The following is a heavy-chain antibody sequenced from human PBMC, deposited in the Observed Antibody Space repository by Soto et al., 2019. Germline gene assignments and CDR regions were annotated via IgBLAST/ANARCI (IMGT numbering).Heavy chain of an antibody. CDR1: GDSLSSASYY. D-gene: IGHD6-19*01. Sequence: SETLSLTCTVSGDSLSSASYYWAWIRQPPGKVLEWIGSIFFNGGAYYTPSLESRVTISVDTSKNKLSLRLRSVTAADTAVYYGARHAVHSSGVNDDWGQGTLGTSPQ. CDR3: ARHAVHSSGVNDD. J-gene: IGHJ4*02. V-gene: IGHV4-39*01. CDR2: IFFNGGA.